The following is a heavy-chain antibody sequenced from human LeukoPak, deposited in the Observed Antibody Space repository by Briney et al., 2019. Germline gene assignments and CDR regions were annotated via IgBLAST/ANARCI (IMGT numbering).Heavy chain of an antibody. V-gene: IGHV4-39*02. CDR2: IYYSGST. D-gene: IGHD3-10*01. Sequence: PSETLSLTCTVSGGFISSSSYYWGWIRQPPGKGLEWIGSIYYSGSTYYNPSLKSRVTISVDTSKNQFSLKLSSVTAADTAVYYCARDSTYYYDSGSSGPHYFDNWGQGTLVTVSS. J-gene: IGHJ4*02. CDR1: GGFISSSSYY. CDR3: ARDSTYYYDSGSSGPHYFDN.